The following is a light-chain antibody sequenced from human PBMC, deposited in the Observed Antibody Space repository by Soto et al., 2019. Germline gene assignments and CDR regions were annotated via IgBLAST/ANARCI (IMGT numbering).Light chain of an antibody. J-gene: IGLJ3*02. CDR3: ETWDSNSWV. CDR1: SGHSSYI. Sequence: QPVLTQSSSASASLGSSVKLTCTLSSGHSSYIIAWHQQQPGKAPRYLTKLEGSGSYNKGSGVPDRFSGSSSGADRYLTISNLQFEDEADYYCETWDSNSWVFGGGTQLTVL. CDR2: LEGSGSY. V-gene: IGLV4-60*02.